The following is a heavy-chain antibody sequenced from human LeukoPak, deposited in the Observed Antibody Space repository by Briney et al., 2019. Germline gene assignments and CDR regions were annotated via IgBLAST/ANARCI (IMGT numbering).Heavy chain of an antibody. CDR2: IIPILGIA. D-gene: IGHD4-23*01. J-gene: IGHJ5*02. Sequence: SVKVSCKASGGTFSSYAISWVRQAPGQGLEWMGRIIPILGIANYAQKFQGRVTITADKSTSTAYMELSSLRSEDTAVYYCARTPGGNSRAWFDPWGQGTLVTVS. CDR1: GGTFSSYA. CDR3: ARTPGGNSRAWFDP. V-gene: IGHV1-69*04.